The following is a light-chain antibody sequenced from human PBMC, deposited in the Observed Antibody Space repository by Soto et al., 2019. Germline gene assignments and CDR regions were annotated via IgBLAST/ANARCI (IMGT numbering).Light chain of an antibody. Sequence: QSVLTQPASVSGSPGQSITISCTGTSSDVGGYNYVSWYQQHPGKAPKFMIYDVSNRPSGVSNRFSGSKSGNTASLTISGLQAEDEADYYCSSYTTSHTRRIVFRTGTKVTVL. J-gene: IGLJ1*01. CDR1: SSDVGGYNY. CDR2: DVS. V-gene: IGLV2-14*01. CDR3: SSYTTSHTRRIV.